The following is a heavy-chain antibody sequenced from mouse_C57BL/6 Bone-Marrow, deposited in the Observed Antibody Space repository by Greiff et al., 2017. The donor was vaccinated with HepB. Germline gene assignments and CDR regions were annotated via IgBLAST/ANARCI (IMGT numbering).Heavy chain of an antibody. CDR1: GYAFSSSW. CDR2: LYPGDGDT. CDR3: ARQLRLRDYFDY. Sequence: QVQLQQSGPELVKPGASVKISCKASGYAFSSSWMNWVRQRPGKGLEWIGRLYPGDGDTNYNGKFKGKATLTADKSSSTAYMQLSSLTSEDSAVSCCARQLRLRDYFDYWGQGTTLTVSS. V-gene: IGHV1-82*01. J-gene: IGHJ2*01. D-gene: IGHD3-2*02.